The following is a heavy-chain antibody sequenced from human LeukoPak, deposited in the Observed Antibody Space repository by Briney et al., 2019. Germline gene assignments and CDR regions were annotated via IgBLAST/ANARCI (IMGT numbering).Heavy chain of an antibody. CDR3: ARDSRYAGSVFDY. J-gene: IGHJ4*02. CDR1: GFTFSSYS. V-gene: IGHV3-21*04. Sequence: GGSLRLSCAASGFTFSSYSMNWVRQAPGKGLEWVSSISSSSSYIYYADSVKGRFTISRDNAKNSLYLQMNSLRAEDTAVYYCARDSRYAGSVFDYWGQGTLVTVSS. D-gene: IGHD3-10*01. CDR2: ISSSSSYI.